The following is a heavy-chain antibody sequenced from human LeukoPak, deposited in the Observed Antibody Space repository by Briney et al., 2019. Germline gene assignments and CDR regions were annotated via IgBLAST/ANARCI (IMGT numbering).Heavy chain of an antibody. V-gene: IGHV1-2*02. J-gene: IGHJ6*02. CDR1: GYTFNGYY. Sequence: ASVKVSCKASGYTFNGYYMHWARQAPGQGLEWMGWINPNSGGTNYAQKFQGRVTMTRDTSISTAYMELSRLRSDDTAVYYCAREMVDTAMGAFYGMDVWGQGTTVTVSS. CDR3: AREMVDTAMGAFYGMDV. CDR2: INPNSGGT. D-gene: IGHD5-18*01.